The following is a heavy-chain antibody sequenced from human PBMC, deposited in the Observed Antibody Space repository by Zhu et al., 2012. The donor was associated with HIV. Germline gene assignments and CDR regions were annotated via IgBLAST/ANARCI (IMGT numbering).Heavy chain of an antibody. CDR2: IRFDGNDK. V-gene: IGHV3-30*02. Sequence: QVQLVESGGGVVHLGGSLRLSCAASGFPFSGYGMHWVRQSPGKGLEWVTFIRFDGNDKYYADSVKGRFTVSRDNSKNTLSLQMNSLRFEDTAVYYCAKDDTWGKYFDYWGQGTLVTVS. D-gene: IGHD1-26*01. J-gene: IGHJ4*02. CDR1: GFPFSGYG. CDR3: AKDDTWGKYFDY.